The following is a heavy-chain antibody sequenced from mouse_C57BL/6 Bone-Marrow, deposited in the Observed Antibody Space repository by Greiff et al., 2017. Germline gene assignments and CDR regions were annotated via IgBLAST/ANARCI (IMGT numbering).Heavy chain of an antibody. J-gene: IGHJ2*01. CDR1: GYTFTSYW. CDR2: IAPSDSYT. V-gene: IGHV1-50*01. D-gene: IGHD1-1*01. CDR3: ARYDGSRVEFDY. Sequence: QVQLQQPGAELVKPGASVKLSCKASGYTFTSYWMQWVKQRPGQGLEWIGEIAPSDSYTNYNQKFKGKATLTVDTSSSTAYMQLSSLTSEDSAVYYCARYDGSRVEFDYWGQGTTLTVSS.